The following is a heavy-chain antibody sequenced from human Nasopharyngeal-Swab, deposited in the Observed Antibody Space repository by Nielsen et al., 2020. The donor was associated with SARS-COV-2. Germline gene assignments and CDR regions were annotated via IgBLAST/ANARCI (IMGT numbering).Heavy chain of an antibody. CDR3: GASSRAFDI. CDR1: GFTFSSYA. J-gene: IGHJ3*02. V-gene: IGHV3-30-3*01. CDR2: ISYDGSNK. Sequence: GESLKISCAASGFTFSSYAMHWVRQAPGKGLEWVAVISYDGSNKYSADSVKGRFTISRDNSKNTLYLQMNSLRAEDTAVYYCGASSRAFDIWGQGTMVTVSS. D-gene: IGHD6-13*01.